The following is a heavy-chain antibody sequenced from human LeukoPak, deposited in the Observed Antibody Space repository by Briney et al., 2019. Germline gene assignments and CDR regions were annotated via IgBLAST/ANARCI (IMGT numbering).Heavy chain of an antibody. D-gene: IGHD3-9*01. CDR3: ARGGELRYFDWLSLYYYYYYMDV. Sequence: ASVKVSCKASGYTFTSYAMNWVRQAPGQGLEWMGWINTNTGNPTYAQGLTGRFVFSLDTSVSTAYLQISSLKAEDTAVYYCARGGELRYFDWLSLYYYYYYMDVWGKGTTVTVSS. CDR2: INTNTGNP. CDR1: GYTFTSYA. J-gene: IGHJ6*03. V-gene: IGHV7-4-1*02.